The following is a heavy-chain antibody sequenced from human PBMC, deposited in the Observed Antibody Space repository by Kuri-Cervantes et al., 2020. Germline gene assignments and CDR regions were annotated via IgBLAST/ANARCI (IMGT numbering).Heavy chain of an antibody. CDR3: ARDTTSGSVAGHFNY. D-gene: IGHD6-19*01. V-gene: IGHV4-59*12. CDR1: GGSISSNY. J-gene: IGHJ4*02. CDR2: MHYSGGT. Sequence: SETLSLTCTVSGGSISSNYWSWIRQPPGKGLEWIGYMHYSGGTNYNPSLNRRVTISLDRSKNQVFLKLTSVTAADTAVYYCARDTTSGSVAGHFNYWGQGTLVTVSS.